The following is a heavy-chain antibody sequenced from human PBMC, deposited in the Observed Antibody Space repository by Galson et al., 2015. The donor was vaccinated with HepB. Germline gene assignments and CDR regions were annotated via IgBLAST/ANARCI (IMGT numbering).Heavy chain of an antibody. D-gene: IGHD2-2*01. V-gene: IGHV3-64D*06. CDR3: VKFNATSRAFDV. CDR2: ITTNGETT. CDR1: GLTFTTYA. Sequence: SLRLSCAASGLTFTTYAMDWVRQAPGKGPESVSSITTNGETTSYADSVKGRFTISRDDSKHTLYLQMTSLRPEDTAVYYCVKFNATSRAFDVWGQGTMVTVSS. J-gene: IGHJ3*01.